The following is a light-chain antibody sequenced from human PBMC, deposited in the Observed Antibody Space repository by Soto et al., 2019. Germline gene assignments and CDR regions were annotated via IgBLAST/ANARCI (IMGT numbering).Light chain of an antibody. V-gene: IGKV1-9*01. CDR1: QGISSY. J-gene: IGKJ1*01. Sequence: DIQLTQYPSFLSASLGDRVTITFRASQGISSYLAWYQQKPGKAPKLLIYAASTLQRGVQSRFSGSGYGTEFTLTLRSLQPEDFATYYCQQLNSYPRTFGQGTKVEI. CDR2: AAS. CDR3: QQLNSYPRT.